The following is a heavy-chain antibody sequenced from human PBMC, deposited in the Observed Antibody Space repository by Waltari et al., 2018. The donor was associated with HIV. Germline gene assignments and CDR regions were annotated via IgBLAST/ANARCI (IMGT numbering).Heavy chain of an antibody. J-gene: IGHJ4*02. CDR1: GYTFRNYG. CDR2: ISPYNDNT. Sequence: QVQLVQSGGEVKKPGASVKVSCKASGYTFRNYGISWMRQAPGQGLEWVGWISPYNDNTYYAQRFQDRVTMTTDTSATTVDMELRSLRSDDTAVYYCARDFTSRVDSWEYSDRSYFDYWGQGTLVTVSS. CDR3: ARDFTSRVDSWEYSDRSYFDY. D-gene: IGHD3-22*01. V-gene: IGHV1-18*01.